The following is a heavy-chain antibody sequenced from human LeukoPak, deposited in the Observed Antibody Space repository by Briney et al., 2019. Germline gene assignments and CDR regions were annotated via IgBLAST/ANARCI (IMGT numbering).Heavy chain of an antibody. CDR3: ARERPRPDAFDI. D-gene: IGHD6-6*01. V-gene: IGHV4-34*01. CDR2: INHSGST. J-gene: IGHJ3*02. Sequence: SETLSFTCAVYGGSFSGYYWSWIRQPPGKGLERIGEINHSGSTNYNPSLKSRVTISVDTSKNQFSLKLSSVTAADTAVYYCARERPRPDAFDIWGQGTMVTVSS. CDR1: GGSFSGYY.